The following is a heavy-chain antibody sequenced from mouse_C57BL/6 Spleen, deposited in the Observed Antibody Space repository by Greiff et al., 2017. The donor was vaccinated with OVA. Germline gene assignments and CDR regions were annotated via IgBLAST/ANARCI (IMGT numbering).Heavy chain of an antibody. J-gene: IGHJ2*01. CDR2: IYPGDGDT. CDR1: GYAFSSSW. D-gene: IGHD1-1*01. V-gene: IGHV1-82*01. CDR3: ARRTGYYYGSLDY. Sequence: VMLVESGPELVKPGASVKISCKASGYAFSSSWMNWVKQRPGKGLEWIGRIYPGDGDTNYNGKFKGKATLTADKSSSTAYMQLSSLTSEDSAVYFCARRTGYYYGSLDYWGQGTTLTVSS.